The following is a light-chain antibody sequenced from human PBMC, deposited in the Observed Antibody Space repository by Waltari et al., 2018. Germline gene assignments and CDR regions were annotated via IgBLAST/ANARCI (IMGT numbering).Light chain of an antibody. CDR1: QGITTY. J-gene: IGKJ2*01. CDR3: QQSFSTQYT. CDR2: DAS. Sequence: DLQMTQSPSSLSASVGDRVTITCRASQGITTYLNWYQQKPGKAPKLLIYDASTLQSGVPSRFSGSGSGTYFTLTISSLQPEDFAIYYCQQSFSTQYTFGQGTKLESK. V-gene: IGKV1-39*01.